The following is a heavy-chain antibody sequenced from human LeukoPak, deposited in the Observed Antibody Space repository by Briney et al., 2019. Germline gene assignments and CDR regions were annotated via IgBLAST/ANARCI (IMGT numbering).Heavy chain of an antibody. V-gene: IGHV3-30*19. Sequence: GGSLRLSCAASGFTFSSYGMHWVRQAPGKGLEWVALISYDGSNEYYADSVKGRFTISRDNSKNTLYLQMNSLRTEDTAVYYCAKVRVVFNWNYAYYFDYWGQGTLVTVSS. CDR3: AKVRVVFNWNYAYYFDY. CDR2: ISYDGSNE. D-gene: IGHD1-7*01. CDR1: GFTFSSYG. J-gene: IGHJ4*02.